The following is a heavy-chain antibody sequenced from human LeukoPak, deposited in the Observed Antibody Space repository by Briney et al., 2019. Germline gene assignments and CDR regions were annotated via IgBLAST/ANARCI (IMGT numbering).Heavy chain of an antibody. Sequence: GGSLRLSCAASGFTFSSYGMHWVRQAPGKGLEWVAFIRYDGSNKYYADSVKGRFTISRDNSKNTLYLQMNNLRAEDTAVYYCAKRGTVHVVDTAMAGGLSFDYWGQGTLVTVSS. CDR2: IRYDGSNK. J-gene: IGHJ4*02. CDR3: AKRGTVHVVDTAMAGGLSFDY. V-gene: IGHV3-30*02. CDR1: GFTFSSYG. D-gene: IGHD5-18*01.